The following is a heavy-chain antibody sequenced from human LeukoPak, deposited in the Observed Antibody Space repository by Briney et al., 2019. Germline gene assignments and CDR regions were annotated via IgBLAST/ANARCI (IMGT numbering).Heavy chain of an antibody. CDR3: ATDRELLWGASV. J-gene: IGHJ4*02. D-gene: IGHD3-10*01. CDR2: ISGSGGST. V-gene: IGHV3-23*01. Sequence: GGSLRLSCAASGFTFSSYAMNWVRQAPGQGLEWVSSISGSGGSTYYADSVKGRFTISRDNSKNTLYLQMNSLRAEDTAVYYCATDRELLWGASVWGQGTLVTVSS. CDR1: GFTFSSYA.